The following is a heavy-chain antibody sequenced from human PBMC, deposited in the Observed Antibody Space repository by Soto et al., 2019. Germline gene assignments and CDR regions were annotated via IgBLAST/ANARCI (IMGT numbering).Heavy chain of an antibody. Sequence: SETLSLTCAVSGGSITSGAYYWTWIRQHPGKGLEWIAYIHYSGRTYYNPSLKSRVTISVDTSNNQFSLKLSSVTAADTAVYYCARYYFDSSGYSNWFDPWGQGTLATVSS. D-gene: IGHD3-22*01. J-gene: IGHJ5*02. CDR3: ARYYFDSSGYSNWFDP. CDR2: IHYSGRT. V-gene: IGHV4-31*11. CDR1: GGSITSGAYY.